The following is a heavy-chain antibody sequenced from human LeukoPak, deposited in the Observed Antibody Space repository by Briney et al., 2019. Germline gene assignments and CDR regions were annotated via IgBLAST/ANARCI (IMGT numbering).Heavy chain of an antibody. Sequence: SETLSLTCTVSGGSISSYYWSWIRQPAGKGLEWIGRINTIGSTNYNPSLKSRVTISVDTSKNQFSLKLSSVTAADTAVYYCARGKYYYGSGTYYTRSYDWYFDLWGRGTLVTVSS. CDR3: ARGKYYYGSGTYYTRSYDWYFDL. J-gene: IGHJ2*01. D-gene: IGHD3-10*01. CDR1: GGSISSYY. CDR2: INTIGST. V-gene: IGHV4-4*07.